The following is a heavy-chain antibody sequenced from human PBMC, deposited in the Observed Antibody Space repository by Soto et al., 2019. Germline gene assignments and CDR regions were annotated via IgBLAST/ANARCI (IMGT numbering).Heavy chain of an antibody. Sequence: SETLSLTCTVSGGSISSGGYYWSWIRQHPGKGLEWIGYIYYSGSTYYNPSLKSRVTILVDTSKNQFSLKLSSVTAADTAVYYCARDLSGGSDYWGQGTLVTVSS. J-gene: IGHJ4*02. D-gene: IGHD2-8*02. V-gene: IGHV4-31*03. CDR3: ARDLSGGSDY. CDR1: GGSISSGGYY. CDR2: IYYSGST.